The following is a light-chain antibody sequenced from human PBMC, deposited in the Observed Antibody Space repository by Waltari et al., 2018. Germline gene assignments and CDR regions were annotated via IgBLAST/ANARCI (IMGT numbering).Light chain of an antibody. CDR2: AAS. V-gene: IGKV3-11*01. CDR3: HQRSDWPLT. J-gene: IGKJ4*01. Sequence: EIVLTQSPATLSLSPGERATLSCRTSQSVGTYLVWYQQKPGQAPRLLIYAASNRATGSPARFSGSGSGTDFTHTISYLEPEDFAVYYCHQRSDWPLTFGGGTKVEIK. CDR1: QSVGTY.